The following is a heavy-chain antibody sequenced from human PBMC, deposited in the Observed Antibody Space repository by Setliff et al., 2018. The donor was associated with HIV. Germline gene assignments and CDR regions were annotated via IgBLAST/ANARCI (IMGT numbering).Heavy chain of an antibody. CDR1: GYSISSHY. Sequence: SETLSLTCTVSGYSISSHYWSWIRQPPGEGLEWIGYIYYTATAVYNPALEDRVTISIDTSKNQFSLKLNSVTAADAAVYYCANSIGGGGGDQYYMDVWGKGTTVTVSS. CDR2: IYYTATA. D-gene: IGHD3-16*01. J-gene: IGHJ6*03. V-gene: IGHV4-59*11. CDR3: ANSIGGGGGDQYYMDV.